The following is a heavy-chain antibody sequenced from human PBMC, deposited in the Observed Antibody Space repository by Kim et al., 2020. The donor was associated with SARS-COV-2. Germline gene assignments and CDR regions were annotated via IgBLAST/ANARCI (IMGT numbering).Heavy chain of an antibody. CDR2: INCNGGST. J-gene: IGHJ1*01. CDR3: ARGGSRWKGAEYFQH. Sequence: GGSLRLSCAASGFTFDDYGMSWVRQAPGKGLEWVSGINCNGGSTGYADSVKGRFTISRDNAKNSLYLQMNSLRAEDTALYHCARGGSRWKGAEYFQHWGQGTLVTVSS. V-gene: IGHV3-20*01. D-gene: IGHD6-13*01. CDR1: GFTFDDYG.